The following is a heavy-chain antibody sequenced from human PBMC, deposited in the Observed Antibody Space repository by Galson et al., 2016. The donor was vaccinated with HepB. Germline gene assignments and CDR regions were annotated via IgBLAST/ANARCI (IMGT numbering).Heavy chain of an antibody. CDR3: ARANIVYRGVFDAFDF. CDR1: GFTFSSDV. Sequence: SLRLSCAASGASGFTFSSDVMSCVRQAPGKGLEWVSAITGSGGGTDYADSVKGRFTISRDSSKNTLYLQMNSLRVEDTAVYYCARANIVYRGVFDAFDFWGQGAMVTVSS. V-gene: IGHV3-23*01. CDR2: ITGSGGGT. D-gene: IGHD2/OR15-2a*01. J-gene: IGHJ3*01.